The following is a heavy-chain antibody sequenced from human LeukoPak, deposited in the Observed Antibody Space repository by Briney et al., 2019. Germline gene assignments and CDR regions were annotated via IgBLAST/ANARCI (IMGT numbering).Heavy chain of an antibody. Sequence: GGSLRLSCAASGFTFSNYWMSWVRQAPGKGLKWVANIKQDGSEKYYVDSVKGRFTISRDNAKNSLYLQMNSLRAEDTAVYYCAREGGLYDSSGSTFDYWGQGTLVTVSS. CDR2: IKQDGSEK. CDR3: AREGGLYDSSGSTFDY. J-gene: IGHJ4*02. V-gene: IGHV3-7*01. D-gene: IGHD3-22*01. CDR1: GFTFSNYW.